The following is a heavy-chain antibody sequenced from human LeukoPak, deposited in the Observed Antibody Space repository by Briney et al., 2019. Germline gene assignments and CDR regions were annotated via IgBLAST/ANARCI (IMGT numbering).Heavy chain of an antibody. J-gene: IGHJ5*02. CDR1: GYSISSGYY. CDR2: FYDSGNT. CDR3: ASDRHYYDSSGYDNWFDP. D-gene: IGHD3-22*01. V-gene: IGHV4-38-2*02. Sequence: PSETLSLTCTVSGYSISSGYYWGWIRQPPGKGLEWIGSFYDSGNTYYNPSLKSRVTISVDTSKNQFSLKLSSVTAADTAVYYCASDRHYYDSSGYDNWFDPWGQGTLVTVSS.